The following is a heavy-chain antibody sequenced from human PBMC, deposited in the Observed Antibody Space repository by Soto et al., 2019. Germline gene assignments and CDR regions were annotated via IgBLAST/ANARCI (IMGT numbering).Heavy chain of an antibody. D-gene: IGHD1-26*01. CDR1: GFTVSNYW. Sequence: PGGSLRLSCGASGFTVSNYWIHWVRQVPGEGLVWVSSINNDGSRTWYADSVRGRIAMSRDNARNLVSLQMNSLRAEDTAVYYCGTTFEYWGQGALVTVSS. V-gene: IGHV3-74*01. J-gene: IGHJ4*02. CDR3: GTTFEY. CDR2: INNDGSRT.